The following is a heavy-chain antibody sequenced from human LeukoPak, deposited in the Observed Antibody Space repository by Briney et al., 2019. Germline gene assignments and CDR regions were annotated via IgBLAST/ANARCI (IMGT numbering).Heavy chain of an antibody. CDR3: AKRRQDIVVVVAATHYHYYMDV. D-gene: IGHD2-15*01. Sequence: PGGSLRLSCAASGFTFSSYAMSWVRQAPGKRLEWVSAISGSGGSTYYADSVKGRFTISRDNSKNTLYLQMNSLRAEDTAVYYCAKRRQDIVVVVAATHYHYYMDVWGKGTTVTVSS. CDR2: ISGSGGST. V-gene: IGHV3-23*01. J-gene: IGHJ6*03. CDR1: GFTFSSYA.